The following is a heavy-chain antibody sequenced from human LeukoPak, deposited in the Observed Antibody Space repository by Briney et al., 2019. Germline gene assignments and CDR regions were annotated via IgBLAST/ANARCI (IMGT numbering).Heavy chain of an antibody. D-gene: IGHD1-1*01. Sequence: GASVKVSCKASGGTFSSYATSWVRQAPGQGFEWMGGIIPIFGTANYAQKFQGRVTITADESTSTAYMELSSLRSEDTAVYYCARDLRWNDGHWFDPWGQGTLVTVSS. V-gene: IGHV1-69*01. J-gene: IGHJ5*02. CDR2: IIPIFGTA. CDR1: GGTFSSYA. CDR3: ARDLRWNDGHWFDP.